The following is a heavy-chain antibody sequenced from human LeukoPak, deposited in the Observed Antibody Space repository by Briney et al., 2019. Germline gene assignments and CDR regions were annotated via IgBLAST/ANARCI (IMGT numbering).Heavy chain of an antibody. CDR1: GFTLDDYA. D-gene: IGHD4-23*01. Sequence: PGRSLRLSCAASGFTLDDYAMHWVRQAPGKGLVWVSRIASDGSSTTYADSVKGRFSISRDNAKNTLYLQMNSLRVEDTAVYYCARGRPHGNDYWGQGTLVTVSS. J-gene: IGHJ4*02. CDR3: ARGRPHGNDY. V-gene: IGHV3-74*01. CDR2: IASDGSST.